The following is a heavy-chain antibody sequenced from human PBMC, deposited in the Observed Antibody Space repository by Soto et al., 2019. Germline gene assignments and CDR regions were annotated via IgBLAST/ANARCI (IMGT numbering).Heavy chain of an antibody. Sequence: SETLSLTCTVSGDSMTTSGYSWDWIRQPPGKGLEWIGSFYYSGKTYHNPSLQSRVTISADTSKSQLSLNLTSLTAADTAVYYCARHQLRFLEWSYFDYWGQGSLVTVSS. CDR1: GDSMTTSGYS. D-gene: IGHD3-3*01. V-gene: IGHV4-39*01. CDR2: FYYSGKT. J-gene: IGHJ4*02. CDR3: ARHQLRFLEWSYFDY.